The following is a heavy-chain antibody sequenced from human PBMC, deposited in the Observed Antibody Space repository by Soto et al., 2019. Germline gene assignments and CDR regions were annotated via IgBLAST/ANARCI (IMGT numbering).Heavy chain of an antibody. Sequence: ASMKVSCKASGYTFTSYAMHWVRQAPGQRLEWMGWINAGNGNTKNSQKFQGRVTITRDTSASTAYQELSNLRSEDTAVNYFERAYFLGFCRVGRRDDAFDIWGQGTMVTVSS. V-gene: IGHV1-3*01. CDR3: ERAYFLGFCRVGRRDDAFDI. J-gene: IGHJ3*02. D-gene: IGHD2-15*01. CDR1: GYTFTSYA. CDR2: INAGNGNT.